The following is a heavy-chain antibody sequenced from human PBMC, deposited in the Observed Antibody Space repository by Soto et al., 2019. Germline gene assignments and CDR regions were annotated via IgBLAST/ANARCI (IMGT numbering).Heavy chain of an antibody. CDR3: ARSPPERGYCTNRVCLEYTDWFDP. Sequence: EVQLVQSGAEVKKPGESLQISCKGSGYSFTSYWIGWMRHMPGKVLEWMGIIYPGVSDIRYSPSFQGQVNISADKYNSTAYLQWSSLKASDTAMYYCARSPPERGYCTNRVCLEYTDWFDPWGQGTLVTVSS. CDR1: GYSFTSYW. D-gene: IGHD2-8*01. J-gene: IGHJ5*02. V-gene: IGHV5-51*01. CDR2: IYPGVSDI.